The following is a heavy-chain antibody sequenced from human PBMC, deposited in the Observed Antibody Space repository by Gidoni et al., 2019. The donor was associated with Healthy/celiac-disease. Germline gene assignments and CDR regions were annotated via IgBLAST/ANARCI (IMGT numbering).Heavy chain of an antibody. CDR2: INHSGST. CDR3: ARGIAARLDY. J-gene: IGHJ4*02. CDR1: GGSFSGYY. D-gene: IGHD6-6*01. Sequence: QAQLQQWGAGLLKPSETLSLTCAVYGGSFSGYYWSWIRPPPGKGLEWIGEINHSGSTNYNPSLKSRVTISVDTSKNQFSLKLSSVTAADTAVYYCARGIAARLDYWGQGTLVTVSS. V-gene: IGHV4-34*01.